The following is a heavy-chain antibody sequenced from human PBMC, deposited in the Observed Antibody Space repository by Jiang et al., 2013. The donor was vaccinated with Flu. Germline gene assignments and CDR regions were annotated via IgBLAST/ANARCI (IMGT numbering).Heavy chain of an antibody. CDR1: GFYFIEAW. CDR2: IRSRAAGGAT. J-gene: IGHJ4*02. CDR3: VADVVSPLAQIDH. V-gene: IGHV3-15*01. D-gene: IGHD1-14*01. Sequence: QLLESGGGPVKSGGSLRLSCAAYGFYFIEAWMSWVRQVPGKGLEWVGRIRSRAAGGATEYSPPVKGRFTVSRDDSQNMVFLQMDSLKTEDTAVYFCVADVVSPLAQIDHWGRGTLVTVSS.